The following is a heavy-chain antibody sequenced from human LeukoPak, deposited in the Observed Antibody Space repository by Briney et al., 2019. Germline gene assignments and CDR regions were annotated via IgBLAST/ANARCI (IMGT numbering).Heavy chain of an antibody. Sequence: GGSLRLSCAASGFTFSSYSMNWVRQAPGKGLEWVSSISNSSSYIYYADSVKGRFTISRDNAKNSLYLQMNSLGAEDTAVYYCARDKSYSSSWYLFDYWGQGTLVTVSS. D-gene: IGHD6-13*01. CDR3: ARDKSYSSSWYLFDY. CDR1: GFTFSSYS. CDR2: ISNSSSYI. J-gene: IGHJ4*02. V-gene: IGHV3-21*01.